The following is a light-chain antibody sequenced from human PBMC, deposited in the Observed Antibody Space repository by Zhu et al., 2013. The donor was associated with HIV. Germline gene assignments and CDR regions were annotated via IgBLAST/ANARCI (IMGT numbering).Light chain of an antibody. CDR1: NIGSKS. CDR3: QVWDSSSLYV. V-gene: IGLV3-21*03. J-gene: IGLJ1*01. CDR2: ENG. Sequence: SYELTQPPSVSVAPGKTATITCGGDNIGSKSVHWYQQKPGQAPVLVVYENGDRPSGIPERFSGSYSGNTATLTISRVEAGDEADYYCQVWDSSSLYVFGPGTKVTVL.